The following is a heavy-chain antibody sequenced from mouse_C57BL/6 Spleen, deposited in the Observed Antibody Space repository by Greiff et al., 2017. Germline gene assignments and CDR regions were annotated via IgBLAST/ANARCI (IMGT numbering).Heavy chain of an antibody. V-gene: IGHV5-16*01. J-gene: IGHJ2*01. CDR2: INYDGSST. CDR3: ASYDSGYFDY. CDR1: GFTFSDYY. Sequence: EVKVVESEGGLVQPGSSMKLSCTASGFTFSDYYMAWVRQVPEKGLEWVANINYDGSSTYYLDSLKSRFIISRDNAKNILYLQMSSLKSEDTATYYCASYDSGYFDYWGQGTTLTVSS. D-gene: IGHD2-3*01.